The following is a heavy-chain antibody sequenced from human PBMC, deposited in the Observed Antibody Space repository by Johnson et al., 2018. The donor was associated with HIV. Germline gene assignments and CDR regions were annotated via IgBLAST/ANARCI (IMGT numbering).Heavy chain of an antibody. Sequence: VQLVESGGGVVRPGGSLRLSCAASGFTFDDYGMSWVRQGPGKGLEWVAVISYDGGNTYYVDSVKGRFTISRDKAKNSLYLQMNSLRAEEPAVYYCARVRPYNWNDVHAFDIWGQGTMVTVSS. CDR1: GFTFDDYG. D-gene: IGHD1-20*01. J-gene: IGHJ3*02. CDR3: ARVRPYNWNDVHAFDI. CDR2: ISYDGGNT. V-gene: IGHV3-20*04.